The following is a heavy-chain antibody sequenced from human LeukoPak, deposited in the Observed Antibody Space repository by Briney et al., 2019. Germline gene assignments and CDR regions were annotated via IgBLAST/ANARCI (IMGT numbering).Heavy chain of an antibody. Sequence: GGSLRLSCAASGFSFSSYAMNWVRQAPGKGLEWVSSISGSGSSDYDADSVRGRFTVSRDNSKNTLYLQMNSLRAEDTAVYYCAKDEGYDFWSGPLVDYWGQGTLVTVSS. V-gene: IGHV3-23*01. D-gene: IGHD3-3*01. CDR2: ISGSGSSD. J-gene: IGHJ4*02. CDR3: AKDEGYDFWSGPLVDY. CDR1: GFSFSSYA.